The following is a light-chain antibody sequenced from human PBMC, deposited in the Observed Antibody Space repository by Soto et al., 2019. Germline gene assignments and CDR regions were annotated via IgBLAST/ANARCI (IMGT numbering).Light chain of an antibody. CDR2: GAF. CDR1: QGISQW. V-gene: IGKV1-12*01. CDR3: QQVTTFPRT. Sequence: EIQMTQYPSSVAAAVGDRVTITCRASQGISQWLAWDQHKPGTAPKLLIFGAFSLQRGVPARFAGAGSWTYFTLTIKSLPPEDVATYYCQQVTTFPRTFGQGTKVEIK. J-gene: IGKJ1*01.